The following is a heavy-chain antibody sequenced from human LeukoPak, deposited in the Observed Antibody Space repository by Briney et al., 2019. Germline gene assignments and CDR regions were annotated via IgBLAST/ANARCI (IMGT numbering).Heavy chain of an antibody. D-gene: IGHD6-19*01. CDR1: GGSFSGYY. CDR3: SRHEHKAVAGDT. J-gene: IGHJ5*02. Sequence: SETLSLTCAVYGGSFSGYYWSWIRQPPEKGLEWVGTIYYCGKTFYNPSLKSRVTISIDTSKNQFSLNLSSVTAADTSVYYCSRHEHKAVAGDTWGQGILVTVSS. V-gene: IGHV4-34*01. CDR2: IYYCGKT.